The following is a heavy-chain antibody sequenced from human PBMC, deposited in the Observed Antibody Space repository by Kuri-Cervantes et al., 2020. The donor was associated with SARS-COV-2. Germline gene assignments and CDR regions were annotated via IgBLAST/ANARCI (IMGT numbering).Heavy chain of an antibody. CDR3: VKDFWSGYPTYYFDY. CDR1: VFTLSSFA. J-gene: IGHJ4*02. D-gene: IGHD3-3*01. V-gene: IGHV3-30*18. Sequence: GGSWRPSCAPSVFTLSSFAMHWVRQAPGKGLEWVAVISDDGSNKFYSDSVKGRFTISRDNSKNTLYLQMDSLRVEDTAVYYCVKDFWSGYPTYYFDYWGQGTLVTVSS. CDR2: ISDDGSNK.